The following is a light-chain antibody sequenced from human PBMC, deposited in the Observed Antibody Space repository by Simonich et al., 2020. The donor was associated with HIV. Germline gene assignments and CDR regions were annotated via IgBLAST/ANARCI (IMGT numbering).Light chain of an antibody. CDR1: QSVLYSSNNKNY. Sequence: DIVITPSPDSLAVSLGERATINCKSSQSVLYSSNNKNYLAWYKQKPGKPPKLRIYWASTRESGVPDRFSGSGSGTDFTLTISSLQAEDVAVYYCQQYYTTPWTFGQGTKVEI. J-gene: IGKJ1*01. CDR3: QQYYTTPWT. V-gene: IGKV4-1*01. CDR2: WAS.